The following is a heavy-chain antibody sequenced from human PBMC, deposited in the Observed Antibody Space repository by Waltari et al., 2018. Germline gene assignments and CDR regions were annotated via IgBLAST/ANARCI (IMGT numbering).Heavy chain of an antibody. CDR1: GDSMSNW. CDR3: ARDRGRGLYLDS. Sequence: QLQLQASGPGLVKPSGTLSLTYAVYGDSMSNWWSWVRQPPGKGLEWIGQVVPSGRSNYSPSVASRTTISLDPYNSQFSLQLSYATAADTAVYYCARDRGRGLYLDSWGPGILVTVSP. CDR2: VVPSGRS. J-gene: IGHJ4*02. D-gene: IGHD2-15*01. V-gene: IGHV4-4*02.